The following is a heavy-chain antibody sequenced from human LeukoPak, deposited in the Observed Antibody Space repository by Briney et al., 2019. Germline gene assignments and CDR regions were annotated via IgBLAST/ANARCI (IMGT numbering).Heavy chain of an antibody. CDR3: ARGGHCSTTSCSNYDGMDV. V-gene: IGHV3-33*01. CDR1: GFTFSSYG. J-gene: IGHJ6*02. CDR2: TWYDGSNK. D-gene: IGHD2-2*01. Sequence: PGTSLRLSCAASGFTFSSYGMHWVRQAPGKGLEWVAATWYDGSNKYYADSVKGRFTISRDNSKNTLFLQMNSLRAEDTAVYFCARGGHCSTTSCSNYDGMDVWGQGTTLTVSS.